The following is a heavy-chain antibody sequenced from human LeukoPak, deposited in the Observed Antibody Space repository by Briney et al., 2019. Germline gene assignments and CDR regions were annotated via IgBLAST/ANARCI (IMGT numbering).Heavy chain of an antibody. D-gene: IGHD3-22*01. Sequence: GGSLRLSCAASGFTFSNYGMRWVRQAPGKGLEGVSAISATGRSTYYADSVKGRLTISRDNSRNTLYLQMNSLRAEDTAVYYCAKDQPPYYYDSSGYYLTPWGQGTLVTVSS. J-gene: IGHJ5*02. CDR1: GFTFSNYG. CDR2: ISATGRST. V-gene: IGHV3-23*01. CDR3: AKDQPPYYYDSSGYYLTP.